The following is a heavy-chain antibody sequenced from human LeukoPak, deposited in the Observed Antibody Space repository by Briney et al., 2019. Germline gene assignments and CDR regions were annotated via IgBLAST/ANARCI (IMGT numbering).Heavy chain of an antibody. CDR3: ARDPYYDSSGDL. V-gene: IGHV3-7*01. CDR1: GFTFSSCW. CDR2: IKQDGSEK. Sequence: GGSLRLSCAASGFTFSSCWMSWVRQAPGKGLAWVANIKQDGSEKYYVDSVKGRFTISRDNAKNSLYLQMNSLRAEDTAVYYRARDPYYDSSGDLWGQGTLVIVSS. D-gene: IGHD3-22*01. J-gene: IGHJ5*02.